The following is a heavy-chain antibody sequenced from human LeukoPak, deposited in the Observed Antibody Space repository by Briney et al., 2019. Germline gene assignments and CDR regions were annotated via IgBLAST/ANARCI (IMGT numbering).Heavy chain of an antibody. V-gene: IGHV5-51*01. D-gene: IGHD3-10*01. CDR1: GYRFTSYW. J-gene: IGHJ6*03. Sequence: GESLKISCKGSGYRFTSYWIGWVRQMPGKGLEWMGIIYPGDSDTRYSPPCQGQVTISADKSISTAYLQWSSLKASDTAMYYCARPYYYGSGSRGSHYYYYMDVWGKGTTVTVSS. CDR3: ARPYYYGSGSRGSHYYYYMDV. CDR2: IYPGDSDT.